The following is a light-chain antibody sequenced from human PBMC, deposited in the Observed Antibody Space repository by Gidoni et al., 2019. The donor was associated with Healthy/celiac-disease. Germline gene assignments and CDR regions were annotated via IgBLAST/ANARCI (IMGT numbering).Light chain of an antibody. Sequence: EIVMTQSPATLSVSPGERATLSCRDSQSVSSNLPWYQQKPGQAPRLLLYGASTRATGIPARYSGSGSGTEFTLTISSLQSEDFAVYYCQQYNNWPPWTFGQGTKVEIK. CDR1: QSVSSN. CDR3: QQYNNWPPWT. J-gene: IGKJ1*01. CDR2: GAS. V-gene: IGKV3-15*01.